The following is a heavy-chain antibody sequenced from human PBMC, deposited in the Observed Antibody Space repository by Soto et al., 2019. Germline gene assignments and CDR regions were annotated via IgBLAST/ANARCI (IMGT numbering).Heavy chain of an antibody. CDR2: IWNDGSNE. J-gene: IGHJ4*02. D-gene: IGHD3-22*01. CDR3: DTDPTDSGGYSDS. V-gene: IGHV3-33*01. Sequence: PGGSLRLSCEASGFNFSSYGIHWVRQAPGKGLEWVAIIWNDGSNEYYADSVKGRFTISRDNSKNTVYLQVSKLRAEDTAVYFCDTDPTDSGGYSDSWGQGTLVTVSS. CDR1: GFNFSSYG.